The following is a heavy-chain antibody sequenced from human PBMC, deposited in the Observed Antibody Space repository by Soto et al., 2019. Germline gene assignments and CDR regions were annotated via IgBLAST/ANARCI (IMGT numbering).Heavy chain of an antibody. CDR1: GYTFTSYG. V-gene: IGHV1-18*04. CDR2: ISAYNDNT. Sequence: QVQLVQSGAEVKKPGATVKVSCKASGYTFTSYGISWVRQAPGQGLEWMGWISAYNDNTNYAQKLQGIVTMTTDTSTSTAYMELRSLRSDDTAVYYCARAAGIFWSGFGDDYWGQGTLVTVSS. CDR3: ARAAGIFWSGFGDDY. D-gene: IGHD3-3*01. J-gene: IGHJ4*02.